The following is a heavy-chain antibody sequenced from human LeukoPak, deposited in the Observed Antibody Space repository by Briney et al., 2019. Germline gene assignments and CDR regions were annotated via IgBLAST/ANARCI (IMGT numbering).Heavy chain of an antibody. CDR3: AKMVHTEQWLVPFDY. D-gene: IGHD6-19*01. CDR2: VSGSGGST. V-gene: IGHV3-23*01. Sequence: GGSLRLSCAASGFTFSNFAMNWVRQAPGKGLEWVSTVSGSGGSTYYADSVKGRFTISRDNSKNTLYLQMNSLRAEDTAVYYCAKMVHTEQWLVPFDYWGQGTLVTVSS. CDR1: GFTFSNFA. J-gene: IGHJ4*02.